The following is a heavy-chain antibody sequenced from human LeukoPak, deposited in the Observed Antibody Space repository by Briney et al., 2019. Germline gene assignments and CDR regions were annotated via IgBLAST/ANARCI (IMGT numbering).Heavy chain of an antibody. J-gene: IGHJ6*02. CDR2: IRDKANSYAT. CDR3: TTGPAILLWFGELNGMDV. Sequence: GGSLRLSCAASGFTFSGSAIHWVRQASGKGLEWVGRIRDKANSYATAYIASVKGRFTISRDDSKNTLYLQMNSLKTEDTAVYYCTTGPAILLWFGELNGMDVWGQGTTVTVSS. D-gene: IGHD3-10*01. V-gene: IGHV3-73*01. CDR1: GFTFSGSA.